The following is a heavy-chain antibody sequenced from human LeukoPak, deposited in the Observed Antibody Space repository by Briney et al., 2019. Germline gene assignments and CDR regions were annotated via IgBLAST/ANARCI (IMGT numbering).Heavy chain of an antibody. Sequence: PSETLSITCTAPGGSIRSYDWNWIRQPPGKGLDRIGYIFYSGSTNYNPSLKSRVTILVDTSKNQFSLKLSSVTAADTALYYCARVPTTVSLYAFSFDYWGQGALVTVSS. V-gene: IGHV4-59*01. D-gene: IGHD2-2*01. CDR3: ARVPTTVSLYAFSFDY. J-gene: IGHJ4*02. CDR2: IFYSGST. CDR1: GGSIRSYD.